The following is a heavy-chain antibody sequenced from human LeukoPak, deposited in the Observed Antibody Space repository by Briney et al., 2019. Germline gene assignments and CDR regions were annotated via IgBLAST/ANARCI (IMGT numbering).Heavy chain of an antibody. Sequence: SETLSLTCTVPGGSIISDYWSSVRQPPGKVLERIGYIHYSGRANYNLSLESRVTLSVDKSKTQFSLRLSSVTAADTAVYYCARVNCTNGVCYNSRGWFDPWGQGALVTVSS. D-gene: IGHD2-8*01. CDR3: ARVNCTNGVCYNSRGWFDP. CDR1: GGSIISDY. J-gene: IGHJ5*02. CDR2: IHYSGRA. V-gene: IGHV4-59*01.